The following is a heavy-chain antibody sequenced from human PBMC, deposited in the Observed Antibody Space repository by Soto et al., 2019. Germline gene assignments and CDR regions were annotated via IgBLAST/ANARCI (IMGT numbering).Heavy chain of an antibody. CDR1: GYSFTSLD. V-gene: IGHV1-8*01. CDR3: ARGVDAGVDF. CDR2: MSPGSGSA. Sequence: QVQLVQSGAEVMELGASVKVSCQASGYSFTSLDINWMRQATGQGLEWMGWMSPGSGSAGYAQKFQGRVTMTRDTSRGTAYMELSSLRSEDTAVYYCARGVDAGVDFWGQGTLVTV. J-gene: IGHJ4*02. D-gene: IGHD3-10*01.